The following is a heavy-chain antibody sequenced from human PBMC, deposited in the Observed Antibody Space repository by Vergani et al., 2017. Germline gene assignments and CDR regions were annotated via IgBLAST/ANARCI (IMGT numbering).Heavy chain of an antibody. Sequence: QLQLVQSGPEVKKPGASVKVSCKASGYTFTGYYRHGLRQAPGQGLKWMRWINPNSGGTNYAQKFQAWVTMTRDTSISTAYMGLSRLRSDDTAVYYCARGAGYSGYHGWFDPWGQGTLVTVSS. J-gene: IGHJ5*02. CDR3: ARGAGYSGYHGWFDP. V-gene: IGHV1-2*04. CDR1: GYTFTGYY. D-gene: IGHD5-12*01. CDR2: INPNSGGT.